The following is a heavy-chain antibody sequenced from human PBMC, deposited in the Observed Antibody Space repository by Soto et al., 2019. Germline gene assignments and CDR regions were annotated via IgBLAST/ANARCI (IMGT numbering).Heavy chain of an antibody. CDR2: INPSGGST. Sequence: ASVKVSCKASGYTFTSYYMHWVRQAPGQGLEWMGIINPSGGSTSYVQKFQGRVTMTRDTSTSTVYMELSSLRSEDTAVYYCARVPKSYDSSGSHNWFDPWGQGTLVTVSS. CDR3: ARVPKSYDSSGSHNWFDP. CDR1: GYTFTSYY. D-gene: IGHD3-22*01. J-gene: IGHJ5*02. V-gene: IGHV1-46*01.